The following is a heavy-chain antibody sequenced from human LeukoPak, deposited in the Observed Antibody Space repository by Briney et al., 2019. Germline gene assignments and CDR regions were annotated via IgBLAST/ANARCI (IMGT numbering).Heavy chain of an antibody. CDR3: ARLYGSGSSLYFDY. CDR1: GESISGFY. J-gene: IGHJ4*02. D-gene: IGHD3-10*01. Sequence: SETLSLTCTVSGESISGFYWTWIRQPPGKGLEWIGYIYYSGSTNYNPSLKSQITISVDTSKNQFSLRLSSVTAADTAVYYCARLYGSGSSLYFDYWGQGTLVTVSS. CDR2: IYYSGST. V-gene: IGHV4-59*08.